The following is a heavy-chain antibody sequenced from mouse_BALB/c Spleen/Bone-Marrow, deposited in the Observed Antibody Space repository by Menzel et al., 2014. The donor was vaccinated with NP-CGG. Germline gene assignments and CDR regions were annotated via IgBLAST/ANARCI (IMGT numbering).Heavy chain of an antibody. D-gene: IGHD1-3*01. CDR2: IDPSDSYT. Sequence: QVQLQQSGAEFVKPGASVQLSCKASGYTFTTYWMHWVKQRPGPGLEWIGQIDPSDSYTNYSQKFKGKATLTVDKSSSTAYMQLSSLSSEDSAGYYCARGGDNYAWFPYWGQGTLVTVSA. CDR3: ARGGDNYAWFPY. V-gene: IGHV1-69*02. CDR1: GYTFTTYW. J-gene: IGHJ3*01.